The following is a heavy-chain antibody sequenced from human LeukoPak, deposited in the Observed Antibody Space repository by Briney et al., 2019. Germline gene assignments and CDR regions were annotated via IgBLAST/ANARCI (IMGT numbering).Heavy chain of an antibody. J-gene: IGHJ3*02. CDR2: INSDGSST. D-gene: IGHD3-10*01. V-gene: IGHV3-74*01. CDR1: GFSFSSYA. Sequence: GGSLRLSCAASGFSFSSYAMHWVRQAPGKGLVWASRINSDGSSTSYADSVKGRFTISRDNAKNTLYLQMNSLRAEDTAVYYCARANYYGSGRAAFDIWGQGTMVTVSS. CDR3: ARANYYGSGRAAFDI.